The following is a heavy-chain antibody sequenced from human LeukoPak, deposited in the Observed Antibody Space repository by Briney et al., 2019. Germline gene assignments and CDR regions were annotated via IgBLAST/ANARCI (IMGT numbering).Heavy chain of an antibody. J-gene: IGHJ4*02. CDR1: GDSVSSNSAA. Sequence: SQTLSLTCAISGDSVSSNSAAWNWIRQSPSRGLEWLGRTYYRSKWYNDYAVSVKSRITINPDTSKNQFSLQLSSVTAADTAVYYCARHSTFFGVVIIKGRVRGPFDYWGQGTLVTVSS. V-gene: IGHV6-1*01. CDR3: ARHSTFFGVVIIKGRVRGPFDY. CDR2: TYYRSKWYN. D-gene: IGHD3-3*01.